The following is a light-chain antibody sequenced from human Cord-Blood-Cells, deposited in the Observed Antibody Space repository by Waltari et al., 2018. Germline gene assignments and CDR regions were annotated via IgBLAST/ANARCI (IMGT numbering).Light chain of an antibody. CDR2: EGS. V-gene: IGLV2-23*01. CDR1: SSAVGSYNL. Sequence: QSALPHPASVSGSPGQSITISCTGASSAVGSYNLVSWYQQHPGKAPKLMVYEGSKRPSGVSHRFSASKSGSAAALTICGLQAEDEADYYCCSQAGSSTGVYGGGPKLTVL. J-gene: IGLJ3*02. CDR3: CSQAGSSTGV.